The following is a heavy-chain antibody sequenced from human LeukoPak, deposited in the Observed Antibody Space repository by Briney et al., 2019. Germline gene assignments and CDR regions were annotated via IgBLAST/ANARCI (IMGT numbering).Heavy chain of an antibody. J-gene: IGHJ4*02. CDR2: ISSSGSTT. D-gene: IGHD5-12*01. Sequence: PGGSLRLSCAASGFTFSSYEMNWVRQAPGKGLEWVSYISSSGSTTYYADSVKGRVTISRDNAKNSLYLQMNSLRAEDTAVYYCARTMATIDFDYWGQGTLVTVSS. CDR3: ARTMATIDFDY. CDR1: GFTFSSYE. V-gene: IGHV3-48*03.